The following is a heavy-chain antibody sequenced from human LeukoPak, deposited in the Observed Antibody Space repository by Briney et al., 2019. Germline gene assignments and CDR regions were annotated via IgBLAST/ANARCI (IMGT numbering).Heavy chain of an antibody. CDR1: GGSISSYY. D-gene: IGHD5-24*01. CDR2: IYYSGST. Sequence: PSETLSLTCTVSGGSISSYYWSWIRQPPGKGLEWIGYIYYSGSTNYNSSLKSRVTISVDTSKNQFSLKLSSVTAADTAVYYCARVAGKRWLFDYWGQGTLVTVSS. CDR3: ARVAGKRWLFDY. V-gene: IGHV4-59*01. J-gene: IGHJ4*02.